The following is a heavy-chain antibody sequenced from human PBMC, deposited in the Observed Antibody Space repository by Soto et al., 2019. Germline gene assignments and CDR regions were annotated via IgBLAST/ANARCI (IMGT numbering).Heavy chain of an antibody. J-gene: IGHJ4*02. Sequence: VGSLRLSCAASGFTFSSYWMHWVRQAPGKGLVWVSRINSDGSSTSYADSVKGRFTISRDNAKNTLYLQMNSLRAEDTAVYYCARDRGRYDFWSGYLTGGPVYWGQGTLVTVSS. CDR3: ARDRGRYDFWSGYLTGGPVY. V-gene: IGHV3-74*01. CDR2: INSDGSST. CDR1: GFTFSSYW. D-gene: IGHD3-3*01.